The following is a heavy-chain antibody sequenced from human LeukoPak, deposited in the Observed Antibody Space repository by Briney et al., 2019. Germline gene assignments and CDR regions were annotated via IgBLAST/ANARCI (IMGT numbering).Heavy chain of an antibody. CDR2: IYYSGST. J-gene: IGHJ4*02. CDR1: GGSISSYY. Sequence: SETLSLTCTVSGGSISSYYWSWIRQPPEKGLEWIGYIYYSGSTNYNPSLKSRVTISVDTSKNQFSLKLSSVTAADTAVYYCARRTALTTPADYWGQGTMVTVSS. CDR3: ARRTALTTPADY. D-gene: IGHD2-21*02. V-gene: IGHV4-59*08.